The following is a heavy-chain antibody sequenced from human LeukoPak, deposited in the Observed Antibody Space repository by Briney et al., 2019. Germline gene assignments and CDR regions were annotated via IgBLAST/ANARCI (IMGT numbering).Heavy chain of an antibody. J-gene: IGHJ6*03. CDR1: GFTFTTYG. CDR3: ARDRHTAMVYYYYYMDV. V-gene: IGHV3-23*01. CDR2: ISGSGSNT. Sequence: PGGSLRLSCAASGFTFTTYGMIWVRQAPGKGLEWVLGISGSGSNTYYADSAKGRFTSSRDYSKRTVYLQMNSLRAEDTAVYYCARDRHTAMVYYYYYMDVWGTGTTVTVSS. D-gene: IGHD5-18*01.